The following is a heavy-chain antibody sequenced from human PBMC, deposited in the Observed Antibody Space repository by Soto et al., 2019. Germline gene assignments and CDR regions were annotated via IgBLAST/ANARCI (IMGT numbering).Heavy chain of an antibody. J-gene: IGHJ5*02. V-gene: IGHV4-34*01. CDR1: GGSFSGYY. Sequence: QVQLQQWGAGLLKPSETLSLTCAVYGGSFSGYYWSWIRQPPGKGLEWIGEINHSGSTNYNPSLKSRVTISVDTSKNQFSLKLSSVTAADTAVYYCARGRKRITMIVVVDNWFDHWGQGTLVTVSS. D-gene: IGHD3-22*01. CDR2: INHSGST. CDR3: ARGRKRITMIVVVDNWFDH.